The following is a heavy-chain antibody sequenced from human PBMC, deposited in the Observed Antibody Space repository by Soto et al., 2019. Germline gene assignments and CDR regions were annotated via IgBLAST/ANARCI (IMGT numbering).Heavy chain of an antibody. D-gene: IGHD2-8*01. CDR1: GGTFSSYT. Sequence: SVKVSCKASGGTFSSYTISWVRQAPGQGLEWMGRIIPILGIANYAQKFQGRVTITADRSTSTAYMELSSLRSEDTAVYYCASDKIGEWRGEGDCVIKVYAINDAFDIWGQRSMVTVSS. J-gene: IGHJ3*02. CDR2: IIPILGIA. CDR3: ASDKIGEWRGEGDCVIKVYAINDAFDI. V-gene: IGHV1-69*02.